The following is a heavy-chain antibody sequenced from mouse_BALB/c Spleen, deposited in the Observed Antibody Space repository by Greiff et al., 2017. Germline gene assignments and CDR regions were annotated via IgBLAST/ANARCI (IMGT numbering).Heavy chain of an antibody. CDR3: ARDGRGFAY. CDR1: GFTFSSYT. Sequence: DVQLQESGGGLVQPGGSLKLSCAASGFTFSSYTMSWVRQTPEKRLEWVAYISNGGGSTYYPDTVKGRFTISRDNAKNTLYLQMSSLKSEDTAMYYCARDGRGFAYWGQGTLVTVSA. V-gene: IGHV5-12-2*01. J-gene: IGHJ3*01. D-gene: IGHD2-3*01. CDR2: ISNGGGST.